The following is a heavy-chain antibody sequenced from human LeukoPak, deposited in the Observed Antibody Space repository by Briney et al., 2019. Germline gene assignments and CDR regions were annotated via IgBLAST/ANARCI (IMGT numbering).Heavy chain of an antibody. Sequence: SETLSLTCTVSGGSISSSSYYWSWLRQPAGKGLEWIGRIYTSESTNCNPSLKSRVTISVATSKYMFSLKLSSVTAADTAVYYCARQTRELLFVRRDWLDPWGQGTLVTVSS. D-gene: IGHD1-26*01. CDR2: IYTSEST. CDR3: ARQTRELLFVRRDWLDP. V-gene: IGHV4-61*02. CDR1: GGSISSSSYY. J-gene: IGHJ5*02.